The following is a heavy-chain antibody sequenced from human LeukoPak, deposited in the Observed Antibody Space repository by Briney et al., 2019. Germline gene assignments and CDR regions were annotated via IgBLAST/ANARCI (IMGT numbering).Heavy chain of an antibody. CDR1: GFTFSSYE. D-gene: IGHD5-18*01. CDR2: IISSGSTI. Sequence: RGSLRLSCAASGFTFSSYEMRWVRQAPGEWRGWDSYIISSGSTIYYADPVNGRFTIPRDNAKNPLYLQMNSLRAEDTADYYCARGGGYSYGYGYWGQGTLVTVSS. J-gene: IGHJ4*02. V-gene: IGHV3-48*03. CDR3: ARGGGYSYGYGY.